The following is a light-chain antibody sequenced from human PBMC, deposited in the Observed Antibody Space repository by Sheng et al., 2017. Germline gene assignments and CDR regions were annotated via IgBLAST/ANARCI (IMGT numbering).Light chain of an antibody. V-gene: IGKV1-5*03. Sequence: DIQMTQSPSTLSASVGDRVTITCRASQSISNWLAWYQLKPGKAPKLLIYKSSSLQSGVPSRFSGSGSGTEFTLTISSLQPDDFATYYCQQHNSFPPWTFGQGTEVEIK. CDR1: QSISNW. CDR2: KSS. CDR3: QQHNSFPPWT. J-gene: IGKJ1*01.